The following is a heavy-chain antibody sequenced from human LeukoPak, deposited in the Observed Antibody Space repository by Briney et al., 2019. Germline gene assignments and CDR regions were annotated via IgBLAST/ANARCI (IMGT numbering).Heavy chain of an antibody. J-gene: IGHJ4*02. Sequence: GGYLRLYCAASGFTFSNYAMHWVRQAPGKGLEWVAVISYDGSNKYYADSVKGRFTISRDNSRNTLYLQMNSLRAEDTSVYYCARAHIAIVVAVTDYWGQGTLVTVSS. CDR2: ISYDGSNK. CDR1: GFTFSNYA. V-gene: IGHV3-30-3*01. CDR3: ARAHIAIVVAVTDY. D-gene: IGHD2-15*01.